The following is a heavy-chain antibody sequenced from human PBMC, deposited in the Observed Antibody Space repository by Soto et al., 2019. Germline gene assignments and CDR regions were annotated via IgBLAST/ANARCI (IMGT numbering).Heavy chain of an antibody. J-gene: IGHJ4*02. CDR3: ARLDGGVIVGGGPADY. V-gene: IGHV1-18*01. CDR1: GYTFTSYG. Sequence: QVQLMQSGAEVKKPGASVKVSCKASGYTFTSYGISWVLQAPGQGLEWMGWISAYNGNTNYAQKLQGRVTMTTDTSTSTVYMELRSLRSDDTAVYYCARLDGGVIVGGGPADYWGQGTLVTVSS. CDR2: ISAYNGNT. D-gene: IGHD3-16*02.